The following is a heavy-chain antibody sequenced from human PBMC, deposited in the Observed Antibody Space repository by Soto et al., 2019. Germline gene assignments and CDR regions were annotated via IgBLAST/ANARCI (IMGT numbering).Heavy chain of an antibody. J-gene: IGHJ4*02. V-gene: IGHV2-26*01. CDR1: GFSLSNARMG. D-gene: IGHD3-22*01. Sequence: SGPTLLNPTETLTLTCTVSGFSLSNARMGVSWIRQPPGKALEWLAHIFSNDEKSYSTSLKSRLTISKDTSKSQVVLTMTNMDPVDTATYYCARIRDYYDSSGYYYSHFDYWGQGTLVTVSS. CDR3: ARIRDYYDSSGYYYSHFDY. CDR2: IFSNDEK.